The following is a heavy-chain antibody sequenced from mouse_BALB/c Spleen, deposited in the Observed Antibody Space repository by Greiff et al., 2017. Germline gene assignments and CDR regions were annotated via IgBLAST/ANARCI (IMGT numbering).Heavy chain of an antibody. CDR1: GFTFSSFG. V-gene: IGHV5-17*02. CDR3: ARWDDYDWYFDV. Sequence: EVKVVESGGGLVQPGGSRKLSCAASGFTFSSFGMHWVRQAPEKGLEWVAYISSGSSTIYYADTVKGRFTISRDNPKNTLFLQMTSLRSEDTAMYYCARWDDYDWYFDVWGAGTTVTVSS. J-gene: IGHJ1*01. D-gene: IGHD2-4*01. CDR2: ISSGSSTI.